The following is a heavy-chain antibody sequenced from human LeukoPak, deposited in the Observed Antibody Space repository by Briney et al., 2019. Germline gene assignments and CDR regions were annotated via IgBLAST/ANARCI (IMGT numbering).Heavy chain of an antibody. CDR2: ISSRSTYI. D-gene: IGHD3-10*02. CDR1: GFTFSNYS. J-gene: IGHJ6*04. V-gene: IGHV3-21*01. Sequence: KPGGSLRLSCAASGFTFSNYSMNWVRQAPGKGLEWVSSISSRSTYIYHADSVKGRFTISRDNAKNSLYLQMNSLRAEDAAVYYCAELGITMIGGVWGKGTTVTISS. CDR3: AELGITMIGGV.